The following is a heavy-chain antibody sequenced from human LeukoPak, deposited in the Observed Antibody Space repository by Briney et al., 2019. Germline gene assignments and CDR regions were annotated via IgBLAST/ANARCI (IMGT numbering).Heavy chain of an antibody. D-gene: IGHD4-17*01. CDR1: GFTFSSYW. Sequence: PGGSLRLSCVVSGFTFSSYWMSWVRQAPGKGLEWIGSIYYSGSTYYNPSLKSRVTISVDTSKNQFSLKLSSVTAADTAVYYCARDGTVTAKPFDYWGQGTLVTVSS. V-gene: IGHV4-39*07. J-gene: IGHJ4*02. CDR3: ARDGTVTAKPFDY. CDR2: IYYSGST.